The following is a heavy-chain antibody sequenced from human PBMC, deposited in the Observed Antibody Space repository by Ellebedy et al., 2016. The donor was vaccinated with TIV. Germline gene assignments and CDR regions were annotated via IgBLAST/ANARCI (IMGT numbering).Heavy chain of an antibody. CDR1: GYSFTDYW. V-gene: IGHV5-51*01. CDR3: ATSAFYSRWYYFDY. D-gene: IGHD6-13*01. J-gene: IGHJ4*02. CDR2: IYPGDSVT. Sequence: GESLKISCKGSGYSFTDYWIGWVRHMPGKGLEWMGIIYPGDSVTRYSPSFQGQVTISVDKSMSTAYLQWGSLKASDTAMYYCATSAFYSRWYYFDYWGQGTLVTVSS.